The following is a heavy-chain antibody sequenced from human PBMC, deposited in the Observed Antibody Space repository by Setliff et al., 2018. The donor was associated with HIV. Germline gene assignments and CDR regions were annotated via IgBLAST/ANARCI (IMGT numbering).Heavy chain of an antibody. J-gene: IGHJ2*01. CDR1: AGTISSGSSY. V-gene: IGHV4-61*09. D-gene: IGHD6-13*01. CDR2: IHTSGST. CDR3: ARAAAAGTRCFDL. Sequence: PSETLSLTCTVSAGTISSGSSYWSWIRRPAGKGLEWIGHIHTSGSTNYNPSLKSRVTISLDTSKNQFSLRLSSVTAADTAVYYCARAAAAGTRCFDLWGRGTLVTVSS.